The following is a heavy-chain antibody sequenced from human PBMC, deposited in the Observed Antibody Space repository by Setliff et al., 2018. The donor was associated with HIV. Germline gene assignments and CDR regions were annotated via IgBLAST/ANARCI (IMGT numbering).Heavy chain of an antibody. D-gene: IGHD5-18*01. CDR2: THHSGST. CDR3: ARHLLRGYIYIVFDY. CDR1: ASSISSDYC. V-gene: IGHV4-38-2*01. J-gene: IGHJ4*02. Sequence: ETLSLTCAVSASSISSDYCWGWIRQPPGKGLEWIGSTHHSGSTYYNPSLNSRVTISVDTSKNHFSLKLGSVTAADTAVYYCARHLLRGYIYIVFDYWGQGTLVTVSS.